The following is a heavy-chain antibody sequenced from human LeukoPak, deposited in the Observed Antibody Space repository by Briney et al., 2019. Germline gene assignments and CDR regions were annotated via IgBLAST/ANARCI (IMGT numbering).Heavy chain of an antibody. Sequence: SETLSLTCTVSGGSISSSAYYWSWIRQSPGKGLEWIGYIYDSGSTYYNPSLKSRVTTSVDRSKNQFSLKLSSVTAADTAVYYCARVESSGLGWFAPWGQGTLVTVSS. CDR3: ARVESSGLGWFAP. D-gene: IGHD6-19*01. CDR1: GGSISSSAYY. CDR2: IYDSGST. J-gene: IGHJ5*02. V-gene: IGHV4-30-2*06.